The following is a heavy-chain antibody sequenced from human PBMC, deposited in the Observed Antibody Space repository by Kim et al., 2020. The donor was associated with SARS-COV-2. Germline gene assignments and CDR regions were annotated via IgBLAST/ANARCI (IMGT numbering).Heavy chain of an antibody. CDR3: ARDDGEYYDSSGWGTGVDY. CDR1: GFTFSSYG. J-gene: IGHJ4*02. V-gene: IGHV3-33*01. CDR2: IWYDGSNK. Sequence: GGSLRLSCAASGFTFSSYGMHWVRQAPGKGLEWVAVIWYDGSNKYYADSVKGRFTISRDNSKNTLYLQMNSLRAEDTAVYYCARDDGEYYDSSGWGTGVDYWGQGTLVTVSS. D-gene: IGHD3-22*01.